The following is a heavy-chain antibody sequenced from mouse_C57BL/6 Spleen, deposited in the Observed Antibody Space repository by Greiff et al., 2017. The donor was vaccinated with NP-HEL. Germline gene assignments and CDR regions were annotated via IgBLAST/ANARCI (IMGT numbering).Heavy chain of an antibody. J-gene: IGHJ1*03. Sequence: EVHLVESGEGLVKPGGSLKLSCAASGFTFSSYAMSWVRQTPEKRLEWVAYISSGGDYIYYADTVKGRFTISRDNARNTLYLQMSSLKSEDTAMYYCTRDPNYYGSSYVGYFDVWGTGTTVTVSS. V-gene: IGHV5-9-1*02. CDR1: GFTFSSYA. D-gene: IGHD1-1*01. CDR3: TRDPNYYGSSYVGYFDV. CDR2: ISSGGDYI.